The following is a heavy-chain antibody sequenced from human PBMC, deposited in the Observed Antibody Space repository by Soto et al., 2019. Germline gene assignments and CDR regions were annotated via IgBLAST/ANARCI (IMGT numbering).Heavy chain of an antibody. V-gene: IGHV4-30-4*01. Sequence: QVQLQESGPGLVKPSQTLSLTCTVSGGSISSGDYYWSWIRQPPGKGLEWIGYIYYSGSTYYNPSXXSRVTISVDTXXTXFXXKLSSVTAADTAVYYCARGVDYVEMATDRGDAFDIWGQGTMVTVSS. CDR3: ARGVDYVEMATDRGDAFDI. J-gene: IGHJ3*02. D-gene: IGHD3-16*01. CDR2: IYYSGST. CDR1: GGSISSGDYY.